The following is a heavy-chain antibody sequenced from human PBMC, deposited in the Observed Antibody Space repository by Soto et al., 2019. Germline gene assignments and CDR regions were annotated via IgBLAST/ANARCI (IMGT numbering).Heavy chain of an antibody. CDR2: INAGNGTA. D-gene: IGHD5-18*01. CDR1: GYTFTSYA. CDR3: ARGCGYPFCFDY. Sequence: ASVKVSCKASGYTFTSYAMHWARQAPGQRLEWMGWINAGNGTANYAQKFQGRVTITADESTSTAYMELSSLRSEDTAVYYGARGCGYPFCFDYWGQGTLVTVSS. V-gene: IGHV1-3*01. J-gene: IGHJ4*02.